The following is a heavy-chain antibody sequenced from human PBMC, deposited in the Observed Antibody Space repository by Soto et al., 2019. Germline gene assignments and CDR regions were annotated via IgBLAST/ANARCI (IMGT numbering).Heavy chain of an antibody. Sequence: PSETLSLTCSVSGGSINSDDSFWGWVRQSPGKGLEWIGSLYYGGSTFYNPSLKGRVTISLDTSKNQFSLRLTSVTAADTAIYYCARQLPVGATSWFDPWGQGTLVTVS. CDR2: LYYGGST. CDR1: GGSINSDDSF. V-gene: IGHV4-39*01. CDR3: ARQLPVGATSWFDP. D-gene: IGHD1-26*01. J-gene: IGHJ5*02.